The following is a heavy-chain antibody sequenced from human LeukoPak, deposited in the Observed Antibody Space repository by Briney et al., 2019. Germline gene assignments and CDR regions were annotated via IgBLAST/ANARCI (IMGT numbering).Heavy chain of an antibody. D-gene: IGHD3-22*01. V-gene: IGHV4-38-2*02. Sequence: SETLSLTCTVSGYSISSGYYWGWIRQPPGKGLEWIGSIYHSGSTYYNPSLKSRVTISVDTSKNQFSLKLSSVTAADTAVYYCAREGLRLPYYDSSGPAIDYWGQGTLVTVSS. CDR3: AREGLRLPYYDSSGPAIDY. CDR2: IYHSGST. J-gene: IGHJ4*02. CDR1: GYSISSGYY.